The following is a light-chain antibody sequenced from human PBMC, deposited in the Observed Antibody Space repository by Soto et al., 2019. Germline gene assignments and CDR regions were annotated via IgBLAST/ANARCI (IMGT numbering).Light chain of an antibody. V-gene: IGLV2-14*01. CDR1: SSDVGGCNY. J-gene: IGLJ3*02. CDR2: EVS. Sequence: QSVLTQPASVSGSPGQSITISCTGTSSDVGGCNYVSWYQQHPGKAPKLMIYEVSNRPSGVSNRFSGFKSGNTASLTISGLQTEYEADYYCSSYTRSATWVFGGGTKLTVL. CDR3: SSYTRSATWV.